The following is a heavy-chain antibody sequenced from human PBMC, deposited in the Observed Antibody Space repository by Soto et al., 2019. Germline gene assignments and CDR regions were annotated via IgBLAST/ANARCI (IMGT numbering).Heavy chain of an antibody. J-gene: IGHJ4*02. CDR1: GYTFTSYY. V-gene: IGHV1-46*03. CDR2: INPSGGST. Sequence: ASVKVSCKASGYTFTSYYMHWVRQAPGQGLEWMGIINPSGGSTSYAQKFQGRVTMTRDTSTSTVYMELSSLRSEDTAVYYCASEVMITFGGVIAGGLVYWGQGTLVTVSS. CDR3: ASEVMITFGGVIAGGLVY. D-gene: IGHD3-16*02.